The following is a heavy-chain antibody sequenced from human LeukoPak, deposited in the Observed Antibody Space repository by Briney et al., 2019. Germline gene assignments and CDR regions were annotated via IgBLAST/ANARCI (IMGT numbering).Heavy chain of an antibody. V-gene: IGHV1-24*01. Sequence: ASVKVSCKVSGYTLTELSMHWVRQAPGKGLEWMGGFDPGDGETIYAQKFQGRVTMTEDTSTDTAYMELSSLRSEDTAVYYCATAPWWWGFGPHYFQHWGQGTLVTVSS. D-gene: IGHD2-21*01. J-gene: IGHJ1*01. CDR1: GYTLTELS. CDR2: FDPGDGET. CDR3: ATAPWWWGFGPHYFQH.